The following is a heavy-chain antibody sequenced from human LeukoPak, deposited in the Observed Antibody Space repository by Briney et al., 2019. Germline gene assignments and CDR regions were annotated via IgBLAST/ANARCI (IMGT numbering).Heavy chain of an antibody. Sequence: QPGGSLRLSCAASGLTFMKYSMTWVRQAPGKGLEWVSAITGRGAFTDYADSVKGRFTISRDNSKNTLYLQMNSLRGEDTAVYFCAKRSAESSGYFDYWGQGTLVTVSS. D-gene: IGHD6-19*01. CDR1: GLTFMKYS. J-gene: IGHJ4*02. V-gene: IGHV3-23*01. CDR3: AKRSAESSGYFDY. CDR2: ITGRGAFT.